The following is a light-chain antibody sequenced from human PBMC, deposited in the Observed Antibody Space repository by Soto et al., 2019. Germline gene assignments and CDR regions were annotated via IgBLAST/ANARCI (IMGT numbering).Light chain of an antibody. CDR3: QSYDSYTVV. CDR1: SGSIASIY. J-gene: IGLJ2*01. Sequence: NFMLTQPHSVSESPGKTVTISCTRSSGSIASIYVQWYQQRPGSAPTTVIYEHNQRPSGVPDRFSGSTDGSSNSASLTISGLQTEDEADYYCQSYDSYTVVFGGGTKLTVL. CDR2: EHN. V-gene: IGLV6-57*04.